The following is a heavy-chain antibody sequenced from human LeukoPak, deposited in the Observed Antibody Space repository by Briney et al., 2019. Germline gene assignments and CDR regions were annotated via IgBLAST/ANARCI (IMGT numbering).Heavy chain of an antibody. D-gene: IGHD4/OR15-4a*01. CDR3: ARGDDYKYFDC. CDR1: GYTFTSYA. Sequence: ASVKVSCKASGYTFTSYAMHWVRQAPGQRFEWMGWINAGNGNTRYSQKFQGRVTITRDISASTASMELSSLRSEDTAVYYCARGDDYKYFDCWGQGTLVTVSS. CDR2: INAGNGNT. V-gene: IGHV1-3*01. J-gene: IGHJ4*02.